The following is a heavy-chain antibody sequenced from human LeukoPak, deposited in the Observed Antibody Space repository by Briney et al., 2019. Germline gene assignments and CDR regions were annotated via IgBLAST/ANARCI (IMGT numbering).Heavy chain of an antibody. Sequence: SETLSLTCTVSGDSISSSSYYWSWIRQPAGKGLEWIGEINHSGSTNYNPSLKSRVTISVDTSKNQFSLKLSSVTAADTAVYYCARTYGDYGGYWGQGTLVTVSS. J-gene: IGHJ4*02. CDR1: GDSISSSSYY. V-gene: IGHV4-39*07. CDR3: ARTYGDYGGY. D-gene: IGHD4-17*01. CDR2: INHSGST.